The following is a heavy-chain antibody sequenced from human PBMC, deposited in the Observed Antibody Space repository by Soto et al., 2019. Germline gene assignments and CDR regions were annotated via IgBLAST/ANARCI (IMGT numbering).Heavy chain of an antibody. V-gene: IGHV1-18*01. CDR3: ARDEGGQDIVVVVAATALDY. CDR1: GYTFTSYG. CDR2: ISAYNGNT. J-gene: IGHJ4*02. D-gene: IGHD2-15*01. Sequence: ASVKVSCKASGYTFTSYGISWVRQAPGQGLEWMGWISAYNGNTNYAQKLQGRVTMTTDTSTSTAYMELRSLRSDDTAVYYCARDEGGQDIVVVVAATALDYWGQGTLVTVSS.